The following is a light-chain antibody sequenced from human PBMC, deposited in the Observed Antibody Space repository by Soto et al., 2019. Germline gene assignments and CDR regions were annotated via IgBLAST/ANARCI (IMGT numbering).Light chain of an antibody. CDR1: QGISNY. Sequence: DIQMTQSPSSLSASVGDRVTITCRASQGISNYLAWYQQKPGKVPKLLIYAASTLQSGVPSRFSGSGSGTDFTLPISSLQPEDVATYYCQKYNSALGWTFGQGTKVEIK. V-gene: IGKV1-27*01. CDR2: AAS. J-gene: IGKJ1*01. CDR3: QKYNSALGWT.